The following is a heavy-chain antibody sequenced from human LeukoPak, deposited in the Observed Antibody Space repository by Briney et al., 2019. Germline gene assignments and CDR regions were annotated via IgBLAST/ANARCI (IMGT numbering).Heavy chain of an antibody. D-gene: IGHD6-19*01. CDR1: GFTFSSYS. J-gene: IGHJ4*02. Sequence: PAGSLRLSCAASGFTFSSYSRNWVRQAPGKGLEWVSSINSSSSYIYYADSVKGRFTVSRDNARNSLHLQMNSLRAEDTAVYYCARDIAVAGTREGDYWGQGTLVTVSS. V-gene: IGHV3-21*01. CDR3: ARDIAVAGTREGDY. CDR2: INSSSSYI.